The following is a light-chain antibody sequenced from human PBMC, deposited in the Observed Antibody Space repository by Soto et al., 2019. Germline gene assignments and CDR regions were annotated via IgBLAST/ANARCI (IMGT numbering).Light chain of an antibody. CDR3: QQSYSIPYT. CDR1: QSISSY. J-gene: IGKJ2*01. Sequence: DIQMTQSPSSLSASVGDRVTITCRASQSISSYLNWYQVKPGKAPKPLIYVASSLQSGVPSRFSGSGSGTDFTLTISSLQPEDFATYYCQQSYSIPYTFGQGTKVDIK. V-gene: IGKV1-39*01. CDR2: VAS.